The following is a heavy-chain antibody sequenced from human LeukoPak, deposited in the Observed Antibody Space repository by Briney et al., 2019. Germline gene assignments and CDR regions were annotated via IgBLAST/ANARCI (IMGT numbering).Heavy chain of an antibody. CDR3: ARDPYSSSWPYYYGTDV. Sequence: SETLSLTCTVSGGSISSYYWSWIRQPAGNGLEWIGRIYTSGSTDYNPSLKSRVTMSVDTSKNQFSLKLSSVTAADTAVYYCARDPYSSSWPYYYGTDVWGQGTTVTVSS. V-gene: IGHV4-4*07. CDR1: GGSISSYY. J-gene: IGHJ6*02. D-gene: IGHD6-13*01. CDR2: IYTSGST.